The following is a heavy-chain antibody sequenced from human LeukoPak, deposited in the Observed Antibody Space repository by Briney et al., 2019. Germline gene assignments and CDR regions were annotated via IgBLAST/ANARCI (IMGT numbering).Heavy chain of an antibody. D-gene: IGHD7-27*01. CDR1: GFTLSSYW. V-gene: IGHV3-74*01. CDR2: IYTDGGGI. Sequence: GGSLRLSCAASGFTLSSYWMHWVRQAPGKGLVWVSRIYTDGGGISSADSVKGRFTISRDNAKNMLYLQMNSLRAEDTAVYYCAREDLGIDWYFDLWGRGTLVTVSS. J-gene: IGHJ2*01. CDR3: AREDLGIDWYFDL.